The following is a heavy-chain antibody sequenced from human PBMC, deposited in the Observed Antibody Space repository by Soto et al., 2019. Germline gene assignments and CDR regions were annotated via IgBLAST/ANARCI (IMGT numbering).Heavy chain of an antibody. CDR2: ITWHSGTI. Sequence: EVQLVESGGGLVQPGRSLRLACAASGFTFDQYTMHWVRQAPGKGLEWVSSITWHSGTIGYADSVKGRFTISRDNAQNSLYLQLNSLRGEDTALYYCAKEMITFGDLNYYYMDVWGNGTTVTVSS. D-gene: IGHD3-16*01. CDR1: GFTFDQYT. V-gene: IGHV3-9*01. J-gene: IGHJ6*03. CDR3: AKEMITFGDLNYYYMDV.